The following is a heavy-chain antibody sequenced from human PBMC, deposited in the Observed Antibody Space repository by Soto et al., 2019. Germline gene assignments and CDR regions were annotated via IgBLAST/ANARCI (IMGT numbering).Heavy chain of an antibody. CDR3: AVIGLGYCGGGSYQFDY. D-gene: IGHD2-15*01. CDR2: ISAYNGNT. CDR1: GYTFTSYG. Sequence: ASVKVSCKASGYTFTSYGISWVRQAPGQGLEWMGWISAYNGNTNYAQKLQGRVTMTTDTSTSTAYMELRSLRSDDTAVYYCAVIGLGYCGGGSYQFDYWRQGTLVTVSS. V-gene: IGHV1-18*01. J-gene: IGHJ4*02.